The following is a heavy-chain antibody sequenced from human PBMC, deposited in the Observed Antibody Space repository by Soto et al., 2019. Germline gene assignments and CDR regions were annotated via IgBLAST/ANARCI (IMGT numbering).Heavy chain of an antibody. CDR1: GYIFTNFW. Sequence: PGESLKISCKGSGYIFTNFWIAWVRQMPGKALEWMGMIYPGDSDTKYSPSFQGQVTISRDNAKDSLYLQMNSLRGEDTAVYYCAKYLEKAATHTNWFDPWGQGTLVTVSS. D-gene: IGHD2-15*01. CDR2: IYPGDSDT. CDR3: AKYLEKAATHTNWFDP. J-gene: IGHJ5*02. V-gene: IGHV5-51*01.